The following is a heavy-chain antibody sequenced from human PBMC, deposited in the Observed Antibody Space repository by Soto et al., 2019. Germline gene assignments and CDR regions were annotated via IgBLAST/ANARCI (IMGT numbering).Heavy chain of an antibody. CDR3: ARNTGATINWFDP. D-gene: IGHD1-26*01. V-gene: IGHV1-18*01. Sequence: ASVKVSCKASGYTFTSYGISWVRQAPGQGLEWMGWISAYNGNTNYAQKLQGRVTMTRNTSISTAYMELSSLRSEDTAVYYCARNTGATINWFDPWGQGTQVTVSS. CDR1: GYTFTSYG. CDR2: ISAYNGNT. J-gene: IGHJ5*02.